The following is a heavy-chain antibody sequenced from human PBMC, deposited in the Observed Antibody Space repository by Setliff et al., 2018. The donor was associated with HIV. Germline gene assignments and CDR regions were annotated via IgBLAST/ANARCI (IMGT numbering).Heavy chain of an antibody. V-gene: IGHV4-39*07. J-gene: IGHJ5*02. CDR2: GFHSGTT. D-gene: IGHD3-22*01. CDR3: ARDMTYYYDTSGSFGWFDP. Sequence: SETLSLTCPVSGGSISSSSYYWGWIRQSPGKGLEWIGSGFHSGTTYYNPSLKSRVTISVDTSKNQLSLKVNSVTAADTAVYYCARDMTYYYDTSGSFGWFDPWGQGTLVTVSS. CDR1: GGSISSSSYY.